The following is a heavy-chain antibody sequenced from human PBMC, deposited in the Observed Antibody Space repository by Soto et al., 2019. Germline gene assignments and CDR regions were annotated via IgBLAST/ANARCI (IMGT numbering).Heavy chain of an antibody. CDR1: GLTSGPYG. J-gene: IGHJ4*02. D-gene: IGHD3-10*02. Sequence: EVQLLESGGGLVQPGGSLRLSCAASGLTSGPYGMTWVRQAPGRGLEWVSTISGSGFSTHYAESVQGRFTISRDNSKNTVYLQMNSLRADDTAVYYCAKAPTPRDFLFIHYFDSWGQGSLVTVSS. V-gene: IGHV3-23*01. CDR3: AKAPTPRDFLFIHYFDS. CDR2: ISGSGFST.